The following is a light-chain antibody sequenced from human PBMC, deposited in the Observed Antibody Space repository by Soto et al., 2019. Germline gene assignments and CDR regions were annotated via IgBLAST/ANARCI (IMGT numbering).Light chain of an antibody. CDR3: AAWDDSLSGPV. J-gene: IGLJ3*02. CDR2: WND. V-gene: IGLV1-47*01. Sequence: VLTQPPSESGNPGQRVTISCSGSSSNIGSNYVYWYQQLPGTAPKVLIYWNDQRPSGVPDRFSGSKSGTSASLAISGLRSEDEADYYCAAWDDSLSGPVFGGGTKLTVL. CDR1: SSNIGSNY.